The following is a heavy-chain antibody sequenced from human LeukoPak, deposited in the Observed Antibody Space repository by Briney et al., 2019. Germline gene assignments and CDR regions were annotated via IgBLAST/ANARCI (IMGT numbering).Heavy chain of an antibody. J-gene: IGHJ4*02. CDR3: AKDFEGYSSSGYYFDY. CDR2: ISGSGGRT. D-gene: IGHD6-13*01. V-gene: IGHV3-23*01. Sequence: GGSLRLSCAASGFTFNNYAMSWVRQAPGKGLEWVSTISGSGGRTYYADSVKGRFTISRDNSKNTLYLQMNSLRAEDTAIYYCAKDFEGYSSSGYYFDYWGQGTLVTVSS. CDR1: GFTFNNYA.